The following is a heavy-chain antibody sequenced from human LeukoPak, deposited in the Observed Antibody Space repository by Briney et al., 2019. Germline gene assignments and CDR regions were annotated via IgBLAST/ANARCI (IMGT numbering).Heavy chain of an antibody. CDR1: GFTLNVYS. Sequence: PGGSLRLSCAASGFTLNVYSMNWVRQAPGKGLEWVSSIGSNSRYMYYADSVKGRFTISRGSAKNSLFLQMNSLRAEDTAVYYCARGDMQGPSWYYFYMDVWGKGTTVTVSS. V-gene: IGHV3-21*01. J-gene: IGHJ6*03. D-gene: IGHD3-16*01. CDR3: ARGDMQGPSWYYFYMDV. CDR2: IGSNSRYM.